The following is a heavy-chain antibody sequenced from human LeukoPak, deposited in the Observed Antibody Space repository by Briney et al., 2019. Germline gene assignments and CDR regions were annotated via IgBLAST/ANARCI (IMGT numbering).Heavy chain of an antibody. CDR3: ARHSSSWTKSLDY. CDR2: ISAYNGNT. D-gene: IGHD6-13*01. CDR1: GYTFTSYG. V-gene: IGHV1-18*01. Sequence: ASVKVSCKASGYTFTSYGISWVRQAPGQGLEWMGWISAYNGNTNYAQKLQGRVTMTTDTSTSTAYTELRSLRSDDTAVYYCARHSSSWTKSLDYWGQGTLVTVSS. J-gene: IGHJ4*02.